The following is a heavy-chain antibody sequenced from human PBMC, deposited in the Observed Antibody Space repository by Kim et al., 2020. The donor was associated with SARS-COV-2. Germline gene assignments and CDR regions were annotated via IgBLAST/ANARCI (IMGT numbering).Heavy chain of an antibody. J-gene: IGHJ6*04. Sequence: ASVKVSCKASGYTFSDHYIQWVRQAPGQGLEWMGRINPHTGGTDYAQKFQGRVTMSRDTAITAVYMELSSLRSDDTAVFFCARDYGTYYDFWGAYSPVWGTGTTVTVSS. V-gene: IGHV1-2*06. D-gene: IGHD3-3*01. CDR3: ARDYGTYYDFWGAYSPV. CDR2: INPHTGGT. CDR1: GYTFSDHY.